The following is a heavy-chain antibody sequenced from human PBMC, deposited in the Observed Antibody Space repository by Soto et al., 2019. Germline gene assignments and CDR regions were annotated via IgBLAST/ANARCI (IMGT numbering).Heavy chain of an antibody. Sequence: QAQLLQSGAEVKKPGASVKGSCKASGYTFSSYYMHWVGQAPGQGLQWMGLIAHTCGSPSFGRKFQGRVAMTRDTCTGTVFMYLCSVRFYNTAVYSCAREPATGVGYANVFGSATCGLAVWGQGTTVTVSS. D-gene: IGHD3-10*01. V-gene: IGHV1-46*01. J-gene: IGHJ6*02. CDR3: AREPATGVGYANVFGSATCGLAV. CDR1: GYTFSSYY. CDR2: IAHTCGSP.